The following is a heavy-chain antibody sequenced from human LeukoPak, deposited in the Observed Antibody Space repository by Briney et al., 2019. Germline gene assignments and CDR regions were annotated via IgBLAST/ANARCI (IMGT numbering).Heavy chain of an antibody. CDR1: GYTFTGYY. Sequence: ASVKVSCKASGYTFTGYYMHWVRQAPGPGLEWMGRINPNSGGTNYAQKFQGRVTMTRDTSISTAYMELSRLRSDDTAVYYCARGYYGSGSYYVLDYWGQGALVTVSS. D-gene: IGHD3-10*01. CDR2: INPNSGGT. J-gene: IGHJ4*02. CDR3: ARGYYGSGSYYVLDY. V-gene: IGHV1-2*06.